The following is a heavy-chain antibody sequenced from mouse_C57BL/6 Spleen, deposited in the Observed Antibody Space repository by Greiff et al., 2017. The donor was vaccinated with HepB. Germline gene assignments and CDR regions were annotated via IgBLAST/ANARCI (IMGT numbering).Heavy chain of an antibody. D-gene: IGHD1-1*01. CDR2: IDPSDSET. J-gene: IGHJ4*01. CDR1: GYTFTSYW. CDR3: ARGDYYGSRGMDY. V-gene: IGHV1-52*01. Sequence: QVQLQQSGAELVRPGSSVKLSCKASGYTFTSYWMHWVKQRPIQGLEWIGNIDPSDSETHYNQKFKDKATLTVDKSSSTAYMQLSSLTSEDSAVYYCARGDYYGSRGMDYWGQGTSVTVSS.